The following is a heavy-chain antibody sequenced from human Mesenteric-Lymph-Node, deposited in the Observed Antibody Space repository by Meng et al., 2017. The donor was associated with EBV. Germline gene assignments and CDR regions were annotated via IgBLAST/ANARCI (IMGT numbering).Heavy chain of an antibody. CDR2: ISTNTETP. CDR1: GYTFSTYA. D-gene: IGHD2/OR15-2a*01. J-gene: IGHJ5*02. Sequence: VQAGSELDKPGASWKVSCKASGYTFSTYALNSVRQAHGRGLGWMGWISTNTETPTYTQGFTGRFVFSLDTSVSTAYLQISSLKAEDTAVYYCARGGNFDPWGQGTLVTVSS. V-gene: IGHV7-4-1*02. CDR3: ARGGNFDP.